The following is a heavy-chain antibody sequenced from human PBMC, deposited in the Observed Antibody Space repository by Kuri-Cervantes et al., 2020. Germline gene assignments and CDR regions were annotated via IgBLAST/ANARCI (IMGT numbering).Heavy chain of an antibody. D-gene: IGHD3-22*01. CDR2: VSWNGSRT. CDR3: ASGDYYDSSGYPA. V-gene: IGHV3-35*01. CDR1: GFTFSNSD. Sequence: GESLKISCAASGFTFSNSDMNWVHQAPGKGLGWVSGVSWNGSRTHYADSVKGRFIISRDNAKNTLYLQMNSLRAEDTAVYYCASGDYYDSSGYPAWGQGTLVTVSS. J-gene: IGHJ5*02.